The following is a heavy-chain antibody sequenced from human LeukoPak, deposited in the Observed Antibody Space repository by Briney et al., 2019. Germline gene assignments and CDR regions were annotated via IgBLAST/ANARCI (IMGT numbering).Heavy chain of an antibody. V-gene: IGHV4-34*01. J-gene: IGHJ5*02. Sequence: PSETLSLTCAVYGGSFSGFYWSWIRQPPGKGLEWIGEINHSGSTNYNPPLKSRVTISVDTSKNQFSLKLSSVTAADTAVYYCARSIRDCSGGSCYSGWFDPWGQGTLVTVSP. CDR3: ARSIRDCSGGSCYSGWFDP. D-gene: IGHD2-15*01. CDR1: GGSFSGFY. CDR2: INHSGST.